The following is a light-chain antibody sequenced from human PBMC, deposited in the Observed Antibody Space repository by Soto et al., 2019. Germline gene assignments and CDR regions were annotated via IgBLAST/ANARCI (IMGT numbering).Light chain of an antibody. CDR1: QSVSNTY. V-gene: IGKV3-20*01. CDR3: QQDAASPRT. CDR2: GAS. J-gene: IGKJ1*01. Sequence: EVVLTQSPSTLSLSPRERASLSCRASQSVSNTYLAWYQHKPGQAPRLLIYGASNRATGIPDRFSGSGSGPGFTLTISRLEPEDFAVAYCQQDAASPRTFGQGTLVEVK.